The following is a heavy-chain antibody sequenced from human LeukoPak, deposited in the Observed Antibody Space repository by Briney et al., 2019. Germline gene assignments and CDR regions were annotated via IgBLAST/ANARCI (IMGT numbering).Heavy chain of an antibody. CDR3: GGRRV. CDR2: VRSKSDAGTM. V-gene: IGHV3-15*01. Sequence: GGSLRLSCTASGFKFRSAWMSWARQAPGKGLEWVGRVRSKSDAGTMDYAAHVQGRFSISRDDSKNMVYLDMNSLKTEDTAVYYCGGRRVWGNGTVVTVSS. D-gene: IGHD3-16*01. J-gene: IGHJ6*04. CDR1: GFKFRSAW.